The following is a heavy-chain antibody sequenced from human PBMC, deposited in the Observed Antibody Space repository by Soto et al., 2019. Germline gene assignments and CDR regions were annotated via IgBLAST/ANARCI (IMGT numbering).Heavy chain of an antibody. CDR2: IYYSGST. CDR3: ARHLAYYYGLDV. CDR1: GGSISSYY. Sequence: SETLSLTCTVSGGSISSYYWSWIRQPPGKGLEWIGYIYYSGSTNYNPSLKSRATISVDTSKNQFSLKLSSVTAADTAVYYCARHLAYYYGLDVWGQGTTVTVSS. J-gene: IGHJ6*01. V-gene: IGHV4-59*01.